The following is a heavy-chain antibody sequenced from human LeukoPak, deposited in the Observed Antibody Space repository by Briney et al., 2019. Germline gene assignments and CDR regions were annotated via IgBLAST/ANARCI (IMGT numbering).Heavy chain of an antibody. CDR1: GGSISSSSYY. CDR2: IYYSGST. J-gene: IGHJ4*02. CDR3: ARHTSMVRGVMKYYFDY. V-gene: IGHV4-39*01. Sequence: PSETLSLTCTVPGGSISSSSYYWVWMRQPPGKGLEWIGSIYYSGSTYYNPSLKSRVTISVDTSKNQFSLRLNSVTAADAAVYYCARHTSMVRGVMKYYFDYWGQGTLATVSS. D-gene: IGHD3-10*01.